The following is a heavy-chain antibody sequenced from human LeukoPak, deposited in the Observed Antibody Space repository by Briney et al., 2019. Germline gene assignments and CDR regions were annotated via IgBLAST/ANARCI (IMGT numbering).Heavy chain of an antibody. D-gene: IGHD5-18*01. CDR2: VSYTRIAT. CDR3: AKAFRVFGTSASYSSFDT. J-gene: IGHJ3*02. Sequence: GGSLRLSCAASGFTFSSFALSWVRQAPGKGLEWVSGVSYTRIATYYADSVKGRFTISRDDSQNILYLQMNGLRAEDTAVYFCAKAFRVFGTSASYSSFDTWGQGTMVTVSS. V-gene: IGHV3-23*05. CDR1: GFTFSSFA.